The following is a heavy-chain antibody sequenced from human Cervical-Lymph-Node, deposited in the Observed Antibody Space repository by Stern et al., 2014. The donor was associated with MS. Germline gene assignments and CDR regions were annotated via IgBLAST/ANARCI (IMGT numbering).Heavy chain of an antibody. Sequence: VQLVESGGGLVKPGGSLRLSCAASGFAFSDYDMSWIRQAPGKGLEWVSSISRSGGTIYYADSVKGRFTISRDNAKNSLWLQMNSLRAEDTAVYYCARVSGDPYYFYYGLDVWGQGTTVSVSS. V-gene: IGHV3-11*01. CDR1: GFAFSDYD. CDR3: ARVSGDPYYFYYGLDV. J-gene: IGHJ6*02. D-gene: IGHD4-17*01. CDR2: ISRSGGTI.